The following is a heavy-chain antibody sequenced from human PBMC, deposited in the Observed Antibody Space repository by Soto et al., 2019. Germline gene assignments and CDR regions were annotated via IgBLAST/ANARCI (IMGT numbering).Heavy chain of an antibody. J-gene: IGHJ6*02. D-gene: IGHD5-18*01. CDR3: AADPGYSYGYGYYGTDV. CDR1: GFTFSRSA. CDR2: IGGGSANA. Sequence: QMQVVQSGPEVKKPGTSVKVSCKTSGFTFSRSAVQWVRQARGQRLEWIGWIGGGSANANYAQKFHGRVTITRDMSTSNAYMELSSLRSDDTAVYYCAADPGYSYGYGYYGTDVWGQGTTVTVSS. V-gene: IGHV1-58*01.